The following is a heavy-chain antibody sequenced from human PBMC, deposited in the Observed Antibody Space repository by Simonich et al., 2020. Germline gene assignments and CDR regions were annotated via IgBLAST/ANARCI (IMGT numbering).Heavy chain of an antibody. CDR2: IYYRGST. Sequence: QLQLQESGPGLVKPSETLSLTCTVSGGSISSSIYYWGWIRQPPGKGLEWIGSIYYRGSTYYNPSLKSRVTISVDTSKNQFSLKLSSVTAADTAVYYCARHAGFAFDIWGQGTMVTVSS. J-gene: IGHJ3*02. CDR1: GGSISSSIYY. V-gene: IGHV4-39*01. CDR3: ARHAGFAFDI. D-gene: IGHD6-13*01.